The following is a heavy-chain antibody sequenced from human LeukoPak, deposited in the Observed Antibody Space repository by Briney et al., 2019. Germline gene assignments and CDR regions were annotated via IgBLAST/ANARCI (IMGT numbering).Heavy chain of an antibody. CDR2: ISSSSYI. CDR1: GFTFSDYY. Sequence: SGGSLRLSCAASGFTFSDYYMSWIRQAPGKGLEWVSYISSSSYIYYADSVKGRFTISRDNAKNSLYLQMNSLRAEDTAVYYCARDPRARDSSGYYGWGQGTLVTVSS. J-gene: IGHJ4*02. CDR3: ARDPRARDSSGYYG. D-gene: IGHD3-22*01. V-gene: IGHV3-69-1*01.